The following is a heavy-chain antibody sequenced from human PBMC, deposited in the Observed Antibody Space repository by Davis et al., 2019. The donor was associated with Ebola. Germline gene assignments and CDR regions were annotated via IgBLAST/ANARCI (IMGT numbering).Heavy chain of an antibody. Sequence: ASVKVSCKASGYTFTSYAMHWVRQAPGQRLEWMGWINAGNGNTNYAQKLQGRVTMTTDTSTSTAYMELRSLRSDDTAVYYCARDREEELLWFRELLFGGNWFDPWGQGTLVTVSS. CDR2: INAGNGNT. CDR1: GYTFTSYA. D-gene: IGHD3-10*01. CDR3: ARDREEELLWFRELLFGGNWFDP. V-gene: IGHV1-3*01. J-gene: IGHJ5*02.